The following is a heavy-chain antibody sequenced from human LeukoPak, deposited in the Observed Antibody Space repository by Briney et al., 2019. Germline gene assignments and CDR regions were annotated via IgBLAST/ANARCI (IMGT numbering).Heavy chain of an antibody. V-gene: IGHV1-18*01. Sequence: ASVKVSCKASGYTFTSYGISWVRQAPGQGLEWMGWISAYNGNTNYAQKLQGRVTMTTDTSTSTAYMELRSLRFDDTAVYYCARDLLMVRGVHNWFDPWGQGTLVTVSS. J-gene: IGHJ5*02. CDR1: GYTFTSYG. D-gene: IGHD3-10*01. CDR3: ARDLLMVRGVHNWFDP. CDR2: ISAYNGNT.